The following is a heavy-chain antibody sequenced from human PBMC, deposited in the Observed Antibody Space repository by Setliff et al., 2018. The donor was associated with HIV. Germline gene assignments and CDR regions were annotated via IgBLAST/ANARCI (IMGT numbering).Heavy chain of an antibody. Sequence: GGSLRLSCAASGFTFSSYWMSWVRQAPGKGLEWVADIKQDGSKAYYTDSVKGRFTMSRDNSKNTLFLVLTSLRPEDTAVYYCAKQVSGYFDYWGQGALVTVSS. CDR1: GFTFSSYW. CDR3: AKQVSGYFDY. D-gene: IGHD3-10*01. CDR2: IKQDGSKA. V-gene: IGHV3-7*05. J-gene: IGHJ4*02.